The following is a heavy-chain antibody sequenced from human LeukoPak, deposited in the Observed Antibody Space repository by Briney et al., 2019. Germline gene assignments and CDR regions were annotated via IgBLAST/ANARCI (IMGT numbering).Heavy chain of an antibody. V-gene: IGHV4-61*02. J-gene: IGHJ4*02. CDR1: GGSISSGSYY. CDR2: IYTSAST. CDR3: ATSGGYYDILTGYYTSYFDY. Sequence: SQTLSLTCTVAGGSISSGSYYWSWIRQPAGKGLEWIGRIYTSASTNYNPSFKSRVTISVDTSKNQFSLKLSSVTAADTAVYCCATSGGYYDILTGYYTSYFDYWGQGTLVTVSS. D-gene: IGHD3-9*01.